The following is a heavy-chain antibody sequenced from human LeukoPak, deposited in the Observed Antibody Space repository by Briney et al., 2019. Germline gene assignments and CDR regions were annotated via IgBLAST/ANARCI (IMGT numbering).Heavy chain of an antibody. CDR3: ARGPPNDGYSSSWYPPYFDY. Sequence: PSETLSLTCTVSGGSISSGGYYWSWIRQHPGKGLEWIGYIYYSGSTYYNPSLKSRVTISVDTSKNQFSLKLSSVTAADTAVYYGARGPPNDGYSSSWYPPYFDYWGQGTLVTVSS. CDR2: IYYSGST. CDR1: GGSISSGGYY. D-gene: IGHD6-13*01. J-gene: IGHJ4*02. V-gene: IGHV4-31*03.